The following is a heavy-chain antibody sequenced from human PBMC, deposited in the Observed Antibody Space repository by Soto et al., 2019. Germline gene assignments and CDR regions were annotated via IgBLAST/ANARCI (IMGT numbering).Heavy chain of an antibody. J-gene: IGHJ5*02. D-gene: IGHD6-13*01. Sequence: TCKASGYTFTGYYMHWVRQAPGQGLEWMGWINPNSGGTNYAQKFQGRVTMTRDTSISTAYMELSRLRSDGTAVYYCERDGRVRAAAGRGWFDPWGQGTLVTVSS. CDR3: ERDGRVRAAAGRGWFDP. CDR1: GYTFTGYY. V-gene: IGHV1-2*02. CDR2: INPNSGGT.